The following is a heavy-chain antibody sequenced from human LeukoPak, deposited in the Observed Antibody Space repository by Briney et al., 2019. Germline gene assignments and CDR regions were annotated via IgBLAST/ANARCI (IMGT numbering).Heavy chain of an antibody. V-gene: IGHV4-34*01. Sequence: PSETLSPTCAVYGSSLSDYYYWSWIRQSPGKGLEWIREVNYGGNTKYNPSLRNRVTISTDASKNQFSLKLSSLTAADSAVYYCARHSRRKGPGGGPRDFDYWGQGTLVTVSS. CDR1: GSSLSDYY. CDR2: VNYGGNT. D-gene: IGHD3-16*01. J-gene: IGHJ4*02. CDR3: ARHSRRKGPGGGPRDFDY.